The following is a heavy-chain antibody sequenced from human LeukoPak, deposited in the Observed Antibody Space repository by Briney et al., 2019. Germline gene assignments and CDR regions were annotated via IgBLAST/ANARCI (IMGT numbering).Heavy chain of an antibody. V-gene: IGHV3-23*01. D-gene: IGHD4-17*01. J-gene: IGHJ4*02. CDR3: ARTADIMTTVTTVDY. CDR2: ISGSGGST. CDR1: GFTFSSYA. Sequence: GGSLRLSCAASGFTFSSYAMSWVRQAPGKGLEWGSAISGSGGSTYYADSVKGRFTISRDNSKNMLYLQMNSLRAEDTAVYYCARTADIMTTVTTVDYWGQGTLVTVSS.